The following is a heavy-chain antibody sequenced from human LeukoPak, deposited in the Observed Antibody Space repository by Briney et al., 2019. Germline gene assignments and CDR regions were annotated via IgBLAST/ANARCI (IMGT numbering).Heavy chain of an antibody. CDR3: ANRGS. V-gene: IGHV3-66*02. CDR1: GFTVGTDF. J-gene: IGHJ4*02. CDR2: THVAGGE. Sequence: GGSLRLSCAASGFTVGTDFMTWVRQAPGKGLVWVPMTHVAGGEFYADSVKGRFTLSIDGSKNTLYLQMNSLRIEDTAVYYCANRGSWGQGTLVTVSS.